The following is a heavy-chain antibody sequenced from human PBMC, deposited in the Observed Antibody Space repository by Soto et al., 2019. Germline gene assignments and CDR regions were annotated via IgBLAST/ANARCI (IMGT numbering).Heavy chain of an antibody. V-gene: IGHV3-30-3*01. CDR1: GFTFSSYA. CDR3: ARAPRHCTNGVCYYLDY. J-gene: IGHJ4*02. CDR2: ISYDGSNK. Sequence: GGSLRLSCAASGFTFSSYAMHWVRQAPGKGLEWVAVISYDGSNKYYADSVKGRFTISRDNSKNTLFLQMDSLRAEDTAVYYCARAPRHCTNGVCYYLDYWGQGTLVTVSS. D-gene: IGHD2-8*01.